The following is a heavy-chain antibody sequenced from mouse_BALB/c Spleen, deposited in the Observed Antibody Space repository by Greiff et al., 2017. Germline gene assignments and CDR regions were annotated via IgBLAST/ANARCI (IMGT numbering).Heavy chain of an antibody. V-gene: IGHV1-66*01. CDR2: IFPGSGNT. D-gene: IGHD2-4*01. CDR3: ARETRITTEIPWFAY. CDR1: GYSFTSYY. J-gene: IGHJ3*01. Sequence: VQLQQSGPELVKPGASVKISCKASGYSFTSYYIHWVKQRPGQGLEWIGWIFPGSGNTKYNEKFKGKATLTADTSSSTAYMQLSSLTSEDSAVYVWARETRITTEIPWFAYWGQGTLVTVSA.